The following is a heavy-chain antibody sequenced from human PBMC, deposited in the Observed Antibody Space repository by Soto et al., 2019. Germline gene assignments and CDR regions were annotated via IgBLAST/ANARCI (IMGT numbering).Heavy chain of an antibody. CDR1: GGSISSYY. D-gene: IGHD3-3*01. Sequence: PSETLSLTCTVSGGSISSYYWSWIRQPPGKGLEWIRYIYYSGSTNYNPSLKSRVTISVDTSKNQFSLKLSSVTAADTAVYYCARDSGRMYYDTWSGYDYGMDVWGQGTTVTVSS. CDR3: ARDSGRMYYDTWSGYDYGMDV. CDR2: IYYSGST. V-gene: IGHV4-59*01. J-gene: IGHJ6*02.